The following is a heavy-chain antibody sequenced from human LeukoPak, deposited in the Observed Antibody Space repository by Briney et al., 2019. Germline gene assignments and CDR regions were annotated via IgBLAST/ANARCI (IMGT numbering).Heavy chain of an antibody. Sequence: AGGSLKLSCAASGFTFSSYAMHWVRQAPGKGLEWVAVISYDGSNKYYADSVKGRFTISRDNSKNTLYLQMNSLRAEDTAVYYCAREGWELDYYYYGMDVWGQGTTVTVSS. CDR1: GFTFSSYA. CDR3: AREGWELDYYYYGMDV. CDR2: ISYDGSNK. J-gene: IGHJ6*02. V-gene: IGHV3-30*04. D-gene: IGHD1-26*01.